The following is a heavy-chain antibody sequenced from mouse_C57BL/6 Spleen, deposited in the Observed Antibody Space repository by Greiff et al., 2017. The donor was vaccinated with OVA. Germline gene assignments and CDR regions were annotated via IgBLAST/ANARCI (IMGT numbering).Heavy chain of an antibody. D-gene: IGHD1-1*01. CDR3: ASHYYGSSEAY. CDR2: IYPGDGDT. CDR1: GYAFSSSW. Sequence: VKLQQSGPELVKPGASVKISCKASGYAFSSSWMNWVKQRPGKGLEWIGRIYPGDGDTNYNGKFKGKATLTADKSSSTAYMQLSSLTSEDSAVYFCASHYYGSSEAYWGQGTLVTVSA. J-gene: IGHJ3*01. V-gene: IGHV1-82*01.